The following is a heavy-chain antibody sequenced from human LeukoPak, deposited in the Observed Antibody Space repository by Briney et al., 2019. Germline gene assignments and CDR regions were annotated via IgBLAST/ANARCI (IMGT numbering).Heavy chain of an antibody. D-gene: IGHD3-10*01. J-gene: IGHJ4*02. CDR2: IFTSGNS. V-gene: IGHV4-61*02. CDR3: ARESATSGSTD. CDR1: GGSISGNHY. Sequence: SSETLSLTCAVSGGSISGNHYWNWIRQPAGKGLEWIGRIFTSGNSNYNPSLTSRVTISLDTSKDQFSLRLSSVTAADTAFYYCARESATSGSTDWGQGTLVTVSS.